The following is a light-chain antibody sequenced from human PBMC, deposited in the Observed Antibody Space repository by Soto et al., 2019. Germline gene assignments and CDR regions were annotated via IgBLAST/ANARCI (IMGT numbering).Light chain of an antibody. J-gene: IGLJ2*01. CDR3: QSYDSSNHGV. CDR1: SGSIASNY. V-gene: IGLV6-57*04. Sequence: FMLTQPHSVSESPGKTVTISCTRSSGSIASNYVQWYQQRPGSAPTTVIYEDNQRPSGVPDRFSGSIDSSSNSASLTISGLKTEDEADYYCQSYDSSNHGVFGGGTQVTVL. CDR2: EDN.